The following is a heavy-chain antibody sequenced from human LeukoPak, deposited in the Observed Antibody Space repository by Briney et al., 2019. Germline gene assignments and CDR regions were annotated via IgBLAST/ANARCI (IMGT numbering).Heavy chain of an antibody. CDR1: GFTFSSYA. CDR3: ARHPHSGSYQFDY. CDR2: ISGSGGST. D-gene: IGHD1-26*01. Sequence: PGGSLRLSCADSGFTFSSYAMSWVRHAPGKGLEWVSAISGSGGSTYYADSVKGRFTISRDNAKNSLYLQMNSLRAEDTAVYYCARHPHSGSYQFDYWGQGTLVTVSS. J-gene: IGHJ4*02. V-gene: IGHV3-23*01.